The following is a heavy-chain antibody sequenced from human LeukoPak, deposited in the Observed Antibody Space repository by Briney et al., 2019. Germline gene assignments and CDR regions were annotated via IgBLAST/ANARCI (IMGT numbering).Heavy chain of an antibody. CDR1: GGTFSSYA. Sequence: SVKVPCKASGGTFSSYAISWVRQAPGQGLEWMGRIIPILGIANYAQKFQGRVTITADKSTSTAYMELSSLRSEDTAVYYCARVAVRGVTPYYFDYWGQGTPVTVSS. J-gene: IGHJ4*02. V-gene: IGHV1-69*04. CDR3: ARVAVRGVTPYYFDY. D-gene: IGHD3-10*01. CDR2: IIPILGIA.